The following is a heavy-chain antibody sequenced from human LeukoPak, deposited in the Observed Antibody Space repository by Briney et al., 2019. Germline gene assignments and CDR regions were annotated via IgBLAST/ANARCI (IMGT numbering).Heavy chain of an antibody. CDR3: AKDPYYYDSSGYYYGIDY. D-gene: IGHD3-22*01. Sequence: PGGSLRLSCAASGFTFSSYGMHWVRQAPGKELEWVAFIRYDGSNKYYADSVKGRVTISRDNSKNTLHLQMNSLRAEDTAVYYCAKDPYYYDSSGYYYGIDYWGQGTLVTVSS. CDR2: IRYDGSNK. CDR1: GFTFSSYG. V-gene: IGHV3-30*02. J-gene: IGHJ4*02.